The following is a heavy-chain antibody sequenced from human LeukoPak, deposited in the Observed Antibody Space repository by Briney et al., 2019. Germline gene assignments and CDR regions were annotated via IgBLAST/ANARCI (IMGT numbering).Heavy chain of an antibody. J-gene: IGHJ6*03. Sequence: GESLKISCKGSGYSFTSYWIGWVRQMPGKGLEWMGIIYPGDSGTRYSPSFQGQVTISADKSISTAYLQWSSLKASDTAMYYCATQKWQLVRYYYYYYMDVWGKGTTVTVSS. CDR2: IYPGDSGT. CDR3: ATQKWQLVRYYYYYYMDV. V-gene: IGHV5-51*01. D-gene: IGHD6-13*01. CDR1: GYSFTSYW.